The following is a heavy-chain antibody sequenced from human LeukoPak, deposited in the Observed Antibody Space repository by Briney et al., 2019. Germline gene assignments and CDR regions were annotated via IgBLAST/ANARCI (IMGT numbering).Heavy chain of an antibody. J-gene: IGHJ4*02. CDR1: GFTFSSYA. V-gene: IGHV3-30-3*01. D-gene: IGHD5-18*01. CDR3: VRAIQLRSPFDY. Sequence: PGGSLRLSCSASGFTFSSYAIHWVRQAPGKGLEWVAVVSYDGSNKYYTDSVQGRFTISRDNSKNTLYLQMNSLRAEDTSMYYCVRAIQLRSPFDYWGQGTLVTVSS. CDR2: VSYDGSNK.